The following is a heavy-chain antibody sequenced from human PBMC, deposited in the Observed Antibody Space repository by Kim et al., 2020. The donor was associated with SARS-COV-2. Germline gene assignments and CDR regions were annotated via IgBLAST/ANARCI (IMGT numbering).Heavy chain of an antibody. Sequence: SETLSLTCAVYGGSFSGYYWSWIRQPPGKGLEWIGEINHSGSTNYNPSLKSRVTISVDTSKNQFSLKLSSVTAADTAVYYCARRSYYDSSGYYYGAFDIWGQGTMVTVSS. CDR2: INHSGST. V-gene: IGHV4-34*01. CDR3: ARRSYYDSSGYYYGAFDI. CDR1: GGSFSGYY. J-gene: IGHJ3*02. D-gene: IGHD3-22*01.